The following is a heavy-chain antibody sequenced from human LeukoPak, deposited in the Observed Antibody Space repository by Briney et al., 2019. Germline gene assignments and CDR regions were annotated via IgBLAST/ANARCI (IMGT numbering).Heavy chain of an antibody. D-gene: IGHD1-26*01. V-gene: IGHV4-59*08. Sequence: GSLRLSCAASGFTVSSNYMSWIRQPPGKGLEWIGYIYYSGSTNYNPSLKSRVTISVDTSKNQFSLKLSSVTAADTAVYYCARQGGPVGANCIDYWGQGTLVTVSS. J-gene: IGHJ4*02. CDR2: IYYSGST. CDR1: GFTVSSNY. CDR3: ARQGGPVGANCIDY.